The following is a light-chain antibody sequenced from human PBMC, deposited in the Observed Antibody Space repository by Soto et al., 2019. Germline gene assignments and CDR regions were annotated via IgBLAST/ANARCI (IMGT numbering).Light chain of an antibody. J-gene: IGKJ5*01. CDR3: QQLNSYLRT. Sequence: DLQLTQSPSFLSASVGDRVTITCRASQGISSSLAWYQQKPGKAPRLLIFAVSTLQSGVPSRFSGSGSGTEFTLTISSLQPEDFATYYCQQLNSYLRTFGQGTRLEIQ. V-gene: IGKV1-9*01. CDR2: AVS. CDR1: QGISSS.